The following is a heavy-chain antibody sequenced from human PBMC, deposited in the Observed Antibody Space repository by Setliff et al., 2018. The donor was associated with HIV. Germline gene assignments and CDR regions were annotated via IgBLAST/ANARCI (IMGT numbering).Heavy chain of an antibody. J-gene: IGHJ6*02. D-gene: IGHD3-22*01. CDR1: GGTFSSYA. V-gene: IGHV1-69*13. CDR2: IIPVFGTT. Sequence: GASVKVSCKASGGTFSSYAISWVRQAPGQGLDWMGGIIPVFGTTNYAQKFQGRVTITADESTSTAYMELSSLRSDDTAVYYCAGGFEFDNSDSSGFYYNWGQGTTVTVSS. CDR3: AGGFEFDNSDSSGFYYN.